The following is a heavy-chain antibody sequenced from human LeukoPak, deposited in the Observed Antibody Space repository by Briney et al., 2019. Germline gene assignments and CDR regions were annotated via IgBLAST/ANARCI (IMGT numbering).Heavy chain of an antibody. V-gene: IGHV1-2*02. CDR2: INPNSGGT. D-gene: IGHD1-14*01. J-gene: IGHJ6*04. CDR1: DYTFTSYG. Sequence: ASVKVSCKASDYTFTSYGINWVRQAPGEGLEWMGWINPNSGGTNYAQKFQGRVTMTRDTSISTAYMELKRLRSDDTAVYYCARVTNREGTNYWGKGTTVTVSS. CDR3: ARVTNREGTNY.